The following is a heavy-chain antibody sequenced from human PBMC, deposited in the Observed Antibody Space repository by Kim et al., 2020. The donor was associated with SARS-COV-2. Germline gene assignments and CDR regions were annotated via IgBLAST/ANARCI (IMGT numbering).Heavy chain of an antibody. CDR2: KQDGSEN. CDR3: TRDLEV. V-gene: IGHV3-7*01. J-gene: IGHJ4*02. Sequence: KQDGSENYLMDSVEGPLTISRDNAKNSLYLKMNSLRAKDTAVYYCTRDLEVWGQGTLVTVSS.